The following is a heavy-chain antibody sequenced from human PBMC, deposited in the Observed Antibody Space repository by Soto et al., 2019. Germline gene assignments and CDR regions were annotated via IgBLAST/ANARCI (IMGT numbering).Heavy chain of an antibody. CDR2: IYYSGST. D-gene: IGHD4-17*01. CDR3: ASDRKTTVTRYTWFDP. J-gene: IGHJ5*02. Sequence: QVQLQESGPGLVKPSQTLSLTCTVSGGSISSGGYYWSWIRQHPGKGLEWIGYIYYSGSTYYNPSLKRRVTNSVAPSKYQRSLKLSSVPAADTAVYYCASDRKTTVTRYTWFDPWGQGTLVTVSS. V-gene: IGHV4-31*03. CDR1: GGSISSGGYY.